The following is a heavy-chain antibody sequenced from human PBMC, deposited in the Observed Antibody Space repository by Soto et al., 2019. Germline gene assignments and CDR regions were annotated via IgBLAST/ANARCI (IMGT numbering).Heavy chain of an antibody. V-gene: IGHV3-23*01. CDR1: GFTFSSYA. Sequence: GGSLRLSCAASGFTFSSYAMSWVRQAPVKGLEWVSAISCSDNSTYYAGSVKGRFTISRDNSKNSVYLQMNSLRDEDTALYYCARDFSGGFSYGPGDNWGQGTLVTVSS. D-gene: IGHD2-8*02. J-gene: IGHJ4*02. CDR3: ARDFSGGFSYGPGDN. CDR2: ISCSDNST.